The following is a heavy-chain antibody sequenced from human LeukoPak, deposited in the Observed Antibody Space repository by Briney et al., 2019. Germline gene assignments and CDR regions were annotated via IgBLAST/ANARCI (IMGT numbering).Heavy chain of an antibody. CDR3: ARYRAFDI. CDR2: IYNGDT. V-gene: IGHV4-59*01. CDR1: GGSISSYY. J-gene: IGHJ3*02. Sequence: SETLSLTCAVSGGSISSYYWSWIRQPPGKGLEWIGYIYNGDTNYNPSLKSRVTISVDTSKNQFSLKLSSVTAADTAVYYCARYRAFDIWGQGTMVTVSS.